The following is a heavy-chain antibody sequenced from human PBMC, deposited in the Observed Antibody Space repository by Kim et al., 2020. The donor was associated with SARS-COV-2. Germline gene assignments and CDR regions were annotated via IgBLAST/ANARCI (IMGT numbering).Heavy chain of an antibody. J-gene: IGHJ3*02. V-gene: IGHV4-59*01. CDR1: GGSISSYY. D-gene: IGHD3-3*01. Sequence: SETLSLTCTVSGGSISSYYWSWIRQPPGKGLEWIGYIYYSGSTNYNPSLKSRVTISVDTSKNQFSLKLSSVTAADTVVYYCARAPGVTIFGVVSSFDIWGQGTMVTVSS. CDR2: IYYSGST. CDR3: ARAPGVTIFGVVSSFDI.